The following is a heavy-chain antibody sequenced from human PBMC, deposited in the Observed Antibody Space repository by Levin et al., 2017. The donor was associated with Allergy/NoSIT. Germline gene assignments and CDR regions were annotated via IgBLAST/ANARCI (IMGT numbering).Heavy chain of an antibody. D-gene: IGHD6-19*01. CDR1: GYTFTGYY. J-gene: IGHJ1*01. CDR2: INPNSGGT. CDR3: ARTQKDAIEVAGLAEYFQY. Sequence: ASVKVSCKASGYTFTGYYVHWVRQAPGQGLEWMGRINPNSGGTNYAQKFQGRVTMTRDTSISTAYMELSGLRSDDTAVYYCARTQKDAIEVAGLAEYFQYWGQGTLVTVSS. V-gene: IGHV1-2*06.